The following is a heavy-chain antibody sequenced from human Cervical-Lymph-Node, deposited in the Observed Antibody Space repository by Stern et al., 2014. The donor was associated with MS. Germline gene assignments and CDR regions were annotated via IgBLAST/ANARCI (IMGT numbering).Heavy chain of an antibody. CDR3: ARDRVGALDY. CDR1: GFTFSSHG. D-gene: IGHD4/OR15-4a*01. J-gene: IGHJ4*02. V-gene: IGHV3-33*01. CDR2: SLSDGSSK. Sequence: VQLVESGGGVVQPGRSLRLSCAASGFTFSSHGMHWVRQAPGKGLEWVAVSLSDGSSKYYRDPVRGRFSISRDNSKNTLYLHMNSLRAEDTAVYYCARDRVGALDYWGQGTLVTVSS.